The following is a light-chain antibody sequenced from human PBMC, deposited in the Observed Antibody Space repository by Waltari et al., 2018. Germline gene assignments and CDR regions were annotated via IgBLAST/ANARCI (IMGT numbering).Light chain of an antibody. CDR2: VNSDGSH. CDR1: SGHSTNI. V-gene: IGLV4-69*01. CDR3: QTGGHGTWV. J-gene: IGLJ3*02. Sequence: QLVLTQSPSASASLGASVKLTCTLSSGHSTNIIAWLQQQPAKGPRYLMNVNSDGSHNKGVGIPYRFSGSSSGAERYLTISSLQSEDEADYYCQTGGHGTWVFGGGTRLTVL.